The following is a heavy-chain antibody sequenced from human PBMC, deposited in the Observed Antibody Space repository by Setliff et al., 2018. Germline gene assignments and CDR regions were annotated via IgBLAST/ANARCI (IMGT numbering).Heavy chain of an antibody. CDR3: ASIVCCMTVCSVRFDN. V-gene: IGHV4-39*01. CDR1: GGSITNSNYY. Sequence: SETLSLTCFVSGGSITNSNYYWAWVRHPPEKGLEWIGSIYYTGVTYYTESLKSRLTMSVDSSKSQFSLQLTSVTAADAVTYYWASIVCCMTVCSVRFDNWGQGIRGTVPQ. CDR2: IYYTGVT. D-gene: IGHD3-22*01. J-gene: IGHJ4*02.